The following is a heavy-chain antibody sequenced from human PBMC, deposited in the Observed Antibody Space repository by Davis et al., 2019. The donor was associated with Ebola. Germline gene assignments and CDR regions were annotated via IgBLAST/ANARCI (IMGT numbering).Heavy chain of an antibody. CDR2: IFPGDSDT. CDR3: ARPGPDYYGSGSYPHAFDI. J-gene: IGHJ3*02. V-gene: IGHV5-51*01. CDR1: GYSFTSYW. D-gene: IGHD3-10*01. Sequence: PGGSLRLSCKGSGYSFTSYWIGWVRQMPGKGLEWMGIIFPGDSDTRYSPSFQGQVTLSADKSISTAYLQWSSLKASDTAMYYCARPGPDYYGSGSYPHAFDIWGQGTMVTVSS.